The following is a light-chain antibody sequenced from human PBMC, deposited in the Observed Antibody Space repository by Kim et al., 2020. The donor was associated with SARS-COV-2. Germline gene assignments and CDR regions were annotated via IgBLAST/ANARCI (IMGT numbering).Light chain of an antibody. CDR2: DKS. CDR3: QQHENLPLT. CDR1: QDISNY. J-gene: IGKJ4*01. V-gene: IGKV1-33*01. Sequence: DIQMTQSPSSLSASVGDRVTITCQASQDISNYLNWYQQKPGKPPKLLIYDKSYLEIGVPSRFSGSGSESGTHFTLTISSLQPEDIATYYCQQHENLPLTFGGGTKVDIK.